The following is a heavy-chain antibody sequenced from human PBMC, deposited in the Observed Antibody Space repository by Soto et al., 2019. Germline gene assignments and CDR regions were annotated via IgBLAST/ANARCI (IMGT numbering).Heavy chain of an antibody. CDR1: SGSFSGYY. CDR3: ARAPKVSGSSQTRPDF. V-gene: IGHV4-34*01. Sequence: KPSETLSLTCSIYSGSFSGYYWSWIRQPPGKGLEWIGEISQSGDTNYSPSLKSRVSISIDTSKKQFSLNLASVSAVDTAVYYCARAPKVSGSSQTRPDFWGQGTLVTVS. J-gene: IGHJ4*02. D-gene: IGHD6-6*01. CDR2: ISQSGDT.